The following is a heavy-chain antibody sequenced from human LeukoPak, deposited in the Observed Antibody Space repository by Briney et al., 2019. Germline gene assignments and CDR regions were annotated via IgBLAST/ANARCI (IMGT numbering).Heavy chain of an antibody. CDR1: GFTFSSYS. J-gene: IGHJ4*02. CDR3: ARDTVGYSSSWYFGY. V-gene: IGHV3-21*01. D-gene: IGHD6-13*01. Sequence: PGGSLRLSCAASGFTFSSYSMNWVRQAPGKGLEWVSSISSSSYIYYADSVKGRFTISRDNAKNSLYLQMNSLRAEDTAVYYCARDTVGYSSSWYFGYWGQGTLVTVSS. CDR2: ISSSSYI.